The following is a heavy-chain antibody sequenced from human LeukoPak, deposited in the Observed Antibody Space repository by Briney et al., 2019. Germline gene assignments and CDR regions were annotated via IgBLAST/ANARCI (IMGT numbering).Heavy chain of an antibody. CDR3: ARDHYYDSSIYFLLDL. D-gene: IGHD3-10*01. V-gene: IGHV1-69*05. CDR2: IIPIFGTA. J-gene: IGHJ2*01. Sequence: GASVKVSYKASGGTFSSYAISWVRQAPGQGLEWMGGIIPIFGTANYAQKFQGRVTMTTDPSTSTAYMELRSLRSDDTAVYYCARDHYYDSSIYFLLDLWGRGTLVTVSS. CDR1: GGTFSSYA.